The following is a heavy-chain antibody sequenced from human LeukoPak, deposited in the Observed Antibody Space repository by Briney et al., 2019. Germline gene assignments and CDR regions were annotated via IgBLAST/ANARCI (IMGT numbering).Heavy chain of an antibody. CDR3: ARHNNPQDAFDI. J-gene: IGHJ3*02. Sequence: SETLSLTCTVSGGSISSSSYYWGWIRQPPGKGLEWIGSIYYSGSTYYNPSLKSRVTISVDTSKNQFSLKLSSVTAADTAVYYCARHNNPQDAFDIWGQGTMVTVSP. CDR2: IYYSGST. CDR1: GGSISSSSYY. V-gene: IGHV4-39*01. D-gene: IGHD2/OR15-2a*01.